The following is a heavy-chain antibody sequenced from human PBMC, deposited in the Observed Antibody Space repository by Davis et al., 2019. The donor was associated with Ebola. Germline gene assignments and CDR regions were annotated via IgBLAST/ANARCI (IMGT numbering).Heavy chain of an antibody. CDR2: IYPGDSDT. Sequence: GESLKISCKGSGYSFTNMWIGRVRQIPGKGLEWMGIIYPGDSDTTYSPSFQGQGTISADRSISTAYLHWSSLKASDTAMYYCARQRGLGLPFGAFDIWGQGTMVTVSS. CDR3: ARQRGLGLPFGAFDI. CDR1: GYSFTNMW. J-gene: IGHJ3*02. V-gene: IGHV5-51*01. D-gene: IGHD1-26*01.